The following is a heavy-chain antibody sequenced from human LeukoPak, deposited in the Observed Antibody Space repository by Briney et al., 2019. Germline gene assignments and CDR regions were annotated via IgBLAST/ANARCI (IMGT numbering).Heavy chain of an antibody. Sequence: SETLSLTCTVSGGSISSYYWSWIRQPPGKGLEWIGYIYYSGSTNYNPSLKSRVTLSVDTSKNQFSLKLSSVTAADTAVYYCAREYTSSSGGPCFDYWGQGTLVTVSS. CDR1: GGSISSYY. CDR2: IYYSGST. V-gene: IGHV4-59*01. J-gene: IGHJ4*02. D-gene: IGHD6-6*01. CDR3: AREYTSSSGGPCFDY.